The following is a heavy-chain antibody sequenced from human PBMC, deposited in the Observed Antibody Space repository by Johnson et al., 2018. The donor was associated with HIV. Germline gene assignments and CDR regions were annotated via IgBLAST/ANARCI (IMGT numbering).Heavy chain of an antibody. CDR1: GFTFSSYA. J-gene: IGHJ3*02. CDR3: ARAPIYYYDSPRHAFDI. D-gene: IGHD3-22*01. Sequence: QVQLVESGGGVVQPGRSLRLSCAASGFTFSSYAMHWVRQAPGKGLEWVAVISYDGSNKYYADSVKGRFTISRDNSKNTLYLQMNSLRAEDTAVYYCARAPIYYYDSPRHAFDIWGQGTMVTVSS. V-gene: IGHV3-30-3*01. CDR2: ISYDGSNK.